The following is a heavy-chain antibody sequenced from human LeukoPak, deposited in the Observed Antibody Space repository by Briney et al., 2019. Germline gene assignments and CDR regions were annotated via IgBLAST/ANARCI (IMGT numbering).Heavy chain of an antibody. D-gene: IGHD1-26*01. Sequence: PGGSLRLSCAASGFTFSSYAMSWVRQTPWKGLEWVSSISGGSIKYYAESVKGRFTISRDNSKNMMYLQMNSLRAEDTAVYYCVRDVGGIYYVFGYWGQGTLVTVSS. CDR1: GFTFSSYA. J-gene: IGHJ4*02. CDR3: VRDVGGIYYVFGY. V-gene: IGHV3-23*01. CDR2: ISGGSIK.